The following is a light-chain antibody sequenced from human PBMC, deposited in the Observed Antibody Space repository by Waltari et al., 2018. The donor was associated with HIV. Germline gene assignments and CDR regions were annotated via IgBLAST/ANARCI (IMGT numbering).Light chain of an antibody. J-gene: IGKJ4*01. Sequence: AILLTQSPSSLSAADGDSVTITCRASRGIITALAWYQQKPGRPPKLVIYDASTLESGVPSRFSGSGSGTDFTLTINSLQPEDSASYYCQQFNDLPPLFGGGTKVEI. V-gene: IGKV1D-13*01. CDR3: QQFNDLPPL. CDR2: DAS. CDR1: RGIITA.